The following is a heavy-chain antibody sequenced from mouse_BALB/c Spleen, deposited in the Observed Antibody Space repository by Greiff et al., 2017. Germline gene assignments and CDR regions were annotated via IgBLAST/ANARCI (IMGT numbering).Heavy chain of an antibody. CDR1: GYTFTNYW. CDR3: ARVPVGNYAMDY. J-gene: IGHJ4*01. CDR2: IYPGGGYT. Sequence: QVQLQQSGAELVRPGTSVKISCKASGYTFTNYWLGWVKQRPGHGLEWIGDIYPGGGYTNYNEKFKGKATLTADTSSSTAYMQLSSLTSEDSAVYCCARVPVGNYAMDYWGQGTSVTVSA. V-gene: IGHV1-63*02. D-gene: IGHD1-1*02.